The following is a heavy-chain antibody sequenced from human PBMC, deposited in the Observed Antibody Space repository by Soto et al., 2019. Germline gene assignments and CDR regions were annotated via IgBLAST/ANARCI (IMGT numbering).Heavy chain of an antibody. J-gene: IGHJ6*02. CDR1: GGSIISGGYY. CDR3: ARDRLMATAGTARHYFGLDV. D-gene: IGHD5-18*01. CDR2: IYYSGNT. V-gene: IGHV4-31*03. Sequence: PSETLSLTCTVSGGSIISGGYYWICVRQNPRIGLEWIGNIYYSGNTYYNPSLKSRLTISVDTSKNQFSLNLSSVTAADTAVYYCARDRLMATAGTARHYFGLDVWGQGTTVTVSS.